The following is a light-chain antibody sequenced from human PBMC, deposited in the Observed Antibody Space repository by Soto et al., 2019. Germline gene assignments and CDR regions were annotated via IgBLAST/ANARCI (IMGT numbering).Light chain of an antibody. CDR1: SSNIGNNY. CDR2: GNT. J-gene: IGLJ1*01. V-gene: IGLV1-40*01. CDR3: QSYDRSLRGYV. Sequence: QSVLTRPPSVSAAPGQKVTISCSGSSSNIGNNYVSWYQHLPGTAPKLLIYGNTIRPSGVPDRFSGSKSGTSASLAITGLQAEDEADYYCQSYDRSLRGYVFGTGTKVTVL.